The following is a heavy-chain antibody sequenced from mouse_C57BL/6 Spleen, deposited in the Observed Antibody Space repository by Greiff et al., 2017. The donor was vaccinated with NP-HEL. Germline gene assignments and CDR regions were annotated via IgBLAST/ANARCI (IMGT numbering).Heavy chain of an antibody. Sequence: DVQLVESGGGLVKPGGSLKLSCAASGYTFSSYAMSWVRQTPGQRLEWVATISDGGSYTYYPDNVKGRFTFSRDNAKNNLYLQMSHLKTEDTAMYYFERDRGGLDSSGSFFAYWGQGTLVTVSA. J-gene: IGHJ3*01. CDR1: GYTFSSYA. D-gene: IGHD3-2*02. V-gene: IGHV5-4*01. CDR2: ISDGGSYT. CDR3: ERDRGGLDSSGSFFAY.